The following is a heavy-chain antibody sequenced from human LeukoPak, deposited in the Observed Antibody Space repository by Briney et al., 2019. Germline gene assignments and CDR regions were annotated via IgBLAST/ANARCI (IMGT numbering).Heavy chain of an antibody. CDR3: ARWFRGSGSYRGEYYFGF. CDR1: GGSISSGTSS. V-gene: IGHV4-30-2*01. J-gene: IGHJ4*02. D-gene: IGHD3-10*01. CDR2: IYQSGTT. Sequence: KSSETLSLTCTVSGGSISSGTSSWSWIRQPPGQGPEWIGYIYQSGTTYYNPSLKSRVSISVDRSKNQLSLKLISVTAADTAVYYCARWFRGSGSYRGEYYFGFWGQGTLVTASS.